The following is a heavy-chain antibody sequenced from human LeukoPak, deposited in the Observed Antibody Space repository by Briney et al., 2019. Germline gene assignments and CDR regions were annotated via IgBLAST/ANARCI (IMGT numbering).Heavy chain of an antibody. CDR2: ISSSTSYI. D-gene: IGHD5/OR15-5a*01. CDR3: ARDPPLVSGPVYYYYYMDV. V-gene: IGHV3-21*01. CDR1: GFTFSSYS. Sequence: GGSLRLSCAASGFTFSSYSMNWVRQAPGKGLEWVSSISSSTSYIYYADSVKGRFTISRDNAKNSLYLQMNSLRAEDTAVYYCARDPPLVSGPVYYYYYMDVWGKGTTVTVSS. J-gene: IGHJ6*03.